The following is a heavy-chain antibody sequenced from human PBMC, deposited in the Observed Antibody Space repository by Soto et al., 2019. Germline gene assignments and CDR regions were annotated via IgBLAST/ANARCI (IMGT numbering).Heavy chain of an antibody. D-gene: IGHD6-13*01. V-gene: IGHV3-74*01. CDR1: GFTFSTYA. CDR2: INSDGSST. Sequence: SLRLSCAASGFTFSTYAMAWVRQAPGKGLVWVSRINSDGSSTTYADSVKGRFTISRDNAKDTLYLQMNSLRAEDTAVYYCARAKVTGSSWPYFAYWGQGTLVTVSS. J-gene: IGHJ4*02. CDR3: ARAKVTGSSWPYFAY.